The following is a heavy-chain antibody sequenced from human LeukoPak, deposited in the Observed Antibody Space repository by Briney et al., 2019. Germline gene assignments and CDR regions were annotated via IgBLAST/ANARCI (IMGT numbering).Heavy chain of an antibody. J-gene: IGHJ6*02. CDR2: IYSSTYI. Sequence: GGSLRLSCAASGFTFSTYSINWVRQPPGKGLELVSSIYSSTYIHYADSVKGRFTISRDNAKNSLYLQMNSLRAEDTALYYCAKGYIESSGWVLKRHYYGMDVWGQGTTVTVSS. CDR3: AKGYIESSGWVLKRHYYGMDV. D-gene: IGHD6-19*01. CDR1: GFTFSTYS. V-gene: IGHV3-21*04.